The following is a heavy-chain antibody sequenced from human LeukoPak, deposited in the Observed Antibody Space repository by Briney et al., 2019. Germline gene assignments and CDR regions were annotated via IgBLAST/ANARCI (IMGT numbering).Heavy chain of an antibody. CDR1: GLSSTIYW. CDR2: IKLDENTA. J-gene: IGHJ4*02. D-gene: IGHD3-3*01. Sequence: PGGSLRLSCAASGLSSTIYWMHWVRQVPGKGLVWVSRIKLDENTAYYADFVKGRFTISRDDAKTTVYLHMNSLRAEDSAVYYCARDRPFWNWGQGTLVTVSS. CDR3: ARDRPFWN. V-gene: IGHV3-74*01.